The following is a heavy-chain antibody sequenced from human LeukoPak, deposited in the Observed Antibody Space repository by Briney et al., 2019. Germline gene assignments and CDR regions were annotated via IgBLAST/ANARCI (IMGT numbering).Heavy chain of an antibody. CDR3: ARYAHYDFWSGYYDYYMDV. Sequence: SETLSLTCAVSGDSISRSNWWSWVRQPPGKGLEWIGEIYQGGSTNYNPSLKSRLTISVDKSKNQFSLKLSSVTAADTAVYYCARYAHYDFWSGYYDYYMDVWGKGTTVTVSS. J-gene: IGHJ6*03. CDR1: GDSISRSNW. D-gene: IGHD3-3*01. V-gene: IGHV4-4*02. CDR2: IYQGGST.